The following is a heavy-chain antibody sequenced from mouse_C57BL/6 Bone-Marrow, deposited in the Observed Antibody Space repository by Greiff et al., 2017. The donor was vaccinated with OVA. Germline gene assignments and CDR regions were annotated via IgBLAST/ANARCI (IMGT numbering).Heavy chain of an antibody. CDR3: ARYGSSLAY. CDR2: INPYNGGT. J-gene: IGHJ3*01. D-gene: IGHD1-1*01. V-gene: IGHV1-19*01. Sequence: EVKLMESGPVLVKPGASVKMSCKASGYTFTDYYMNWVKQSHGKSLEWIGVINPYNGGTSYNQKFKGKATLTVDKSSSTAYMELNSLTSEDSAVYYCARYGSSLAYWGQGTLVTVSA. CDR1: GYTFTDYY.